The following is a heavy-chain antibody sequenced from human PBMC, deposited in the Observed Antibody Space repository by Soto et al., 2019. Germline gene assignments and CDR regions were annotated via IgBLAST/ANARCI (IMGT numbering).Heavy chain of an antibody. Sequence: PGVSLRLSRAASGFTFSSYAMSWLRQAPGKGLEWFSVISGSGGSTYYADSVKGRFTISRDNSKSTLYLQMNSLRAEDTAVYYCAKFHCSGGSCYANGLGEHYYFDYWGKVTLVTVSS. CDR3: AKFHCSGGSCYANGLGEHYYFDY. D-gene: IGHD2-15*01. J-gene: IGHJ4*02. CDR1: GFTFSSYA. V-gene: IGHV3-23*01. CDR2: ISGSGGST.